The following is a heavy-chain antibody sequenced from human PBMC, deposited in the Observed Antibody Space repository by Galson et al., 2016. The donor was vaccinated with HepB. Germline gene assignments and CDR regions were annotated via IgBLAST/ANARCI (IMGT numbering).Heavy chain of an antibody. J-gene: IGHJ4*02. Sequence: ETLSLTCAVSGGSISNNYWWSWVRQSPGEGLEWIGEIYQTGTANYNPSFTSRATIPVDKSKNEISLRLGSVTAADTAVYYCTRGTLGTTASMAFDYWGQGTLVSVSS. CDR2: IYQTGTA. CDR1: GGSISNNYW. V-gene: IGHV4-4*02. D-gene: IGHD1/OR15-1a*01. CDR3: TRGTLGTTASMAFDY.